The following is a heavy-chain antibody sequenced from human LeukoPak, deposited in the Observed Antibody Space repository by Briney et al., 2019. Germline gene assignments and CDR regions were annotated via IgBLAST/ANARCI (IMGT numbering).Heavy chain of an antibody. CDR3: AKGLRYFDWLFETGLDY. D-gene: IGHD3-9*01. CDR1: GFTFSSYA. Sequence: GGSLRLSCAASGFTFSSYAMSWVRQAPGKGLEWVSAISGSGGSTYYAASVKGRFTISRDNSKNTLYLQMNSLRAEDTAVYYCAKGLRYFDWLFETGLDYWGQGTLVTVSS. CDR2: ISGSGGST. J-gene: IGHJ4*02. V-gene: IGHV3-23*01.